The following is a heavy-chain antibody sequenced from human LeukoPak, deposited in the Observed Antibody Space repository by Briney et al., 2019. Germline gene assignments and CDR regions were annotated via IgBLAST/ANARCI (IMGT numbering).Heavy chain of an antibody. V-gene: IGHV4-4*07. CDR3: ARGRIMIFGVVKYTYYYYMDV. D-gene: IGHD3-3*01. CDR1: GGSISSYY. J-gene: IGHJ6*03. Sequence: PSETLSLTCTVSGGSISSYYWSWIRQPAGKGLEWIGRIYTSGSTNYNPSLKSRVTMSVDTSKNQFSLKLSSVTAADTAVYYCARGRIMIFGVVKYTYYYYMDVWGKGTTVTVSS. CDR2: IYTSGST.